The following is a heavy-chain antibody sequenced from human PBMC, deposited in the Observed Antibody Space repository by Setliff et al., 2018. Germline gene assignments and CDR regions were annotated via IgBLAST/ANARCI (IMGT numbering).Heavy chain of an antibody. D-gene: IGHD3-22*01. CDR3: VRVLDYYDSNGYSVDAFDV. Sequence: SETLSLTCTVSGGSISSGGYYWSWIRQHPGKGLEWIGYIYYSGSTYYNPSLKSRVTISVDTSKNQFSLKLSSVTAADTAVYYCVRVLDYYDSNGYSVDAFDVWGQGTMVTVSS. CDR2: IYYSGST. CDR1: GGSISSGGYY. J-gene: IGHJ3*01. V-gene: IGHV4-31*03.